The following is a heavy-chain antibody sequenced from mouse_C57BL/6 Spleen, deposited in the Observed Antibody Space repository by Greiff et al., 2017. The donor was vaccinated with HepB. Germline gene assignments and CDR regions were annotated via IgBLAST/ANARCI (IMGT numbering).Heavy chain of an antibody. CDR3: ARSLITTVYFDV. CDR1: GFSLTSYG. V-gene: IGHV2-2*01. CDR2: IWSGGST. Sequence: VQLQQSGPGLVQPSQSLSITCTVSGFSLTSYGVHWVRQSPGKGLEWLGVIWSGGSTDYNAAFISRLSISKDNSKSQVFFKMNSLQADDTAIYYCARSLITTVYFDVWGTGTTVTVSS. J-gene: IGHJ1*03. D-gene: IGHD1-1*01.